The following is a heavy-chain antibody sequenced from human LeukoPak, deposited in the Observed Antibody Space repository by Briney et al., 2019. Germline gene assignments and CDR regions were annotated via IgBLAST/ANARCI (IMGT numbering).Heavy chain of an antibody. CDR3: ARGPHKEATSY. CDR2: IKQDGSVK. CDR1: GFTFSSYW. Sequence: GGSLRLSCGASGFTFSSYWMTWVRQAPGKGLEWVANIKQDGSVKNYVDSVKGRFTISRDNAKNSLYLQMNSLRADDTDVYYRARGPHKEATSYWGQGPLVTVSS. V-gene: IGHV3-7*03. D-gene: IGHD5-12*01. J-gene: IGHJ4*02.